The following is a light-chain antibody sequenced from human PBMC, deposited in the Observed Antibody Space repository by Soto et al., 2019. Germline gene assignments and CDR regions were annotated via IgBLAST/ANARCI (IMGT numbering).Light chain of an antibody. CDR2: DAY. CDR1: QSVSSY. V-gene: IGKV3-11*01. Sequence: EIVLTQSPATLSLSPGERATLSCRASQSVSSYLAWYQQKPGQAPRLLIYDAYNRATGIPAMFSGSGSGTDFTLTISSLEPEDFSVYYCQQRSNWPITFGQGTRLEIK. J-gene: IGKJ5*01. CDR3: QQRSNWPIT.